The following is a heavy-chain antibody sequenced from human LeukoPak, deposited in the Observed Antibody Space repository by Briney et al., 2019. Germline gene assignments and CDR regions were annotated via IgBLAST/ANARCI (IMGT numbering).Heavy chain of an antibody. CDR1: GGSISGSNEY. Sequence: SETLSLTCTVSGGSISGSNEYWGWIRQTPGKGLEWIGSMFHTGSTYYHPSLKGRVTISGDTSKNQFFLNLSSVTAADTAVYYCARHLTLSSREYWGQGTLVTVSS. D-gene: IGHD2-2*01. CDR3: ARHLTLSSREY. J-gene: IGHJ4*02. CDR2: MFHTGST. V-gene: IGHV4-39*01.